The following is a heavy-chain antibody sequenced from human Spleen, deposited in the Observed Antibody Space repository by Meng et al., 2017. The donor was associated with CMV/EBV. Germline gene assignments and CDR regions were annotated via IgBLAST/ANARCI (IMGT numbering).Heavy chain of an antibody. J-gene: IGHJ6*02. CDR2: ISGSGGST. Sequence: GESLKISCAASGFTFSSYAMSWVRQAPGKGLEWVSAISGSGGSTYYADSVKGRFTISRDNSKNTLYLQMNSLRAEDTAVYYCARDGTISSGYFRYSVYYYYYGMDVWGQGTTVTVSS. CDR3: ARDGTISSGYFRYSVYYYYYGMDV. D-gene: IGHD3-22*01. CDR1: GFTFSSYA. V-gene: IGHV3-23*01.